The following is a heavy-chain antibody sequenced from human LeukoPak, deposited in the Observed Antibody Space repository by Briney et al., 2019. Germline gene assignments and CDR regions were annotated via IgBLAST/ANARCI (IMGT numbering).Heavy chain of an antibody. V-gene: IGHV3-30-3*01. CDR3: ARGPGYSSGWYALSVDY. D-gene: IGHD6-19*01. CDR1: GFTFSSYA. CDR2: ISYDGSIK. J-gene: IGHJ4*02. Sequence: QPGRSLRLSCAASGFTFSSYAMHWVRQAPGKGLEWVAVISYDGSIKYYADSVKGRFTTSRDNSKNMLYLQMNSLSAEDTAVYYCARGPGYSSGWYALSVDYWGQGTLVTVSS.